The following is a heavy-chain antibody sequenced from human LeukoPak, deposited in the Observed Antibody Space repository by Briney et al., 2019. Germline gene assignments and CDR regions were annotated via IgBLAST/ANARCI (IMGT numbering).Heavy chain of an antibody. CDR3: ARVGDYGDYVNWFAP. CDR1: AASISTDNSD. D-gene: IGHD4-17*01. CDR2: IDYRGST. Sequence: PSETLSLTCSVSAASISTDNSDWGRIRQPPGKGPERIGRIDYRGSTYYRPSLKSRVTISVDTSKNQFSLKVKSVTVADTAVYYCARVGDYGDYVNWFAPWGQGTLVTVSS. J-gene: IGHJ5*02. V-gene: IGHV4-39*01.